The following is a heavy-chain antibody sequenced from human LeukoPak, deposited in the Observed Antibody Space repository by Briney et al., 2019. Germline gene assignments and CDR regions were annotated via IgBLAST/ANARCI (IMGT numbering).Heavy chain of an antibody. Sequence: SGGSLRLSCAASGFIFSSYWMSWVRQTPGKGLEWVANIKQDGSEKYYVDSVKGRSTISRDNAKNSLYLQMNSLRAEDTAVYYCARIVPAACFDYWGQGTLVTVSS. J-gene: IGHJ4*02. D-gene: IGHD2-2*01. V-gene: IGHV3-7*01. CDR1: GFIFSSYW. CDR3: ARIVPAACFDY. CDR2: IKQDGSEK.